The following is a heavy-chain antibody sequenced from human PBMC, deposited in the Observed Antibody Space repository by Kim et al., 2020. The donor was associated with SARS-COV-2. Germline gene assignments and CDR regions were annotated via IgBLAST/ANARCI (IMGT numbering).Heavy chain of an antibody. V-gene: IGHV3-23*03. CDR2: IFGGGSST. Sequence: GGSLRLSCAASGFTFSSYAMTWVRQAPGKGLEWVSLIFGGGSSTYYADSVKGRFTISRDNSKNTLYLQMNSLIAKDTALYYCAKTGSSSAYYPGYWGQGT. D-gene: IGHD3-22*01. CDR3: AKTGSSSAYYPGY. CDR1: GFTFSSYA. J-gene: IGHJ4*02.